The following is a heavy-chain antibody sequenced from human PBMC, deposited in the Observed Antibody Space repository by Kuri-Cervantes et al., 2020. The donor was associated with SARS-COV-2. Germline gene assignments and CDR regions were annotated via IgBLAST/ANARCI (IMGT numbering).Heavy chain of an antibody. D-gene: IGHD4-17*01. CDR2: ISYDGSNK. Sequence: GGSLRLSCAASGFTFSSYGMHWVRQAPGKGLEWVAVISYDGSNKYYADSVKGRFTISRDNSKNTLYLQMNSLRAEDTAVYYCAKAKTTATTFDYWGQGTLVTVSS. V-gene: IGHV3-30*18. J-gene: IGHJ4*02. CDR1: GFTFSSYG. CDR3: AKAKTTATTFDY.